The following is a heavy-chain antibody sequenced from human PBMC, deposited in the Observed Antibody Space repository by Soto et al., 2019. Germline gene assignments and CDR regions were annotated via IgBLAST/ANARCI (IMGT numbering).Heavy chain of an antibody. V-gene: IGHV4-30-2*06. J-gene: IGHJ4*02. CDR2: IGHLENT. Sequence: LSLTCTVSGGSITHGGFSWSWIRQSPGKGLEWIGYIGHLENTYFHPTFKSRLTMSIDRSKNQFSLNLSSVTAADRAVYYCARGGGNDPFDSWGQGVLVT. CDR3: ARGGGNDPFDS. CDR1: GGSITHGGFS. D-gene: IGHD5-12*01.